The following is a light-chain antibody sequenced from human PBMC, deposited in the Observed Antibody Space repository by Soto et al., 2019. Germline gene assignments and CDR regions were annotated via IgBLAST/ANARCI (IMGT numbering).Light chain of an antibody. J-gene: IGKJ4*01. CDR3: QQRSSWPLT. Sequence: EIVLTQSPATLSLSPGERATLSCRASQNVSRYLAWYQQKPGQAPRLPIYDASNRATGIPARFSGSGSGTDFTLIISSLEPEDFAVYYCQQRSSWPLTFGGGTKVEIK. V-gene: IGKV3-11*01. CDR2: DAS. CDR1: QNVSRY.